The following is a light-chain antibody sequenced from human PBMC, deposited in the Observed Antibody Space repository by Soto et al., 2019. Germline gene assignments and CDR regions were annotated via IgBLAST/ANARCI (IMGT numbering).Light chain of an antibody. J-gene: IGLJ2*01. V-gene: IGLV1-51*01. CDR2: DND. CDR3: GTWDSSVV. Sequence: QSVLTQPPSVSAAPGQTVTISCSGSSSNIGNNYVSWYQQLPGTAPKLLIYDNDKRPSGIPDRFSGSKSGTSATLGITGLQTGDEADYYCGTWDSSVVFGGGTKLTVL. CDR1: SSNIGNNY.